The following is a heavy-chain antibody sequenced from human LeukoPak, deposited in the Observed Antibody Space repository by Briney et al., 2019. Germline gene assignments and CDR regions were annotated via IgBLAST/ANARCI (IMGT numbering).Heavy chain of an antibody. J-gene: IGHJ4*02. D-gene: IGHD5-18*01. V-gene: IGHV3-23*01. Sequence: PGGSLRLSCAASGFTFSIYAMTWVRQAPGKGLEWVSVISASGGSTYYTDSVKGRVTISRDNSKNTLYLQMNSLRAEDTAVYYCARDLSGIAGYTYGRGIDYWGQGTLVTVSS. CDR2: ISASGGST. CDR1: GFTFSIYA. CDR3: ARDLSGIAGYTYGRGIDY.